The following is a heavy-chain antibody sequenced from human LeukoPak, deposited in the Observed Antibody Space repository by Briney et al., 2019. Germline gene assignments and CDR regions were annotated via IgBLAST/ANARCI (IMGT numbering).Heavy chain of an antibody. Sequence: SETLSLTCAVYGGSFSGYYWSWIRQPPGKGREWMGEINHSGSTNYNPSLKSRVTISVDPSKNQFSLKLSSVTAADTAVYYCASGIPYCSGGSCYSWYFDYWGQGTLVTVSS. CDR3: ASGIPYCSGGSCYSWYFDY. D-gene: IGHD2-15*01. J-gene: IGHJ4*02. V-gene: IGHV4-34*01. CDR2: INHSGST. CDR1: GGSFSGYY.